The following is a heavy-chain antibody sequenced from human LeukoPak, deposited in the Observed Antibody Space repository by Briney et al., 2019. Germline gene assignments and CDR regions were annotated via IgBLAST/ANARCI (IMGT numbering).Heavy chain of an antibody. CDR3: ARVPHYYFGYGYFDT. V-gene: IGHV4-34*01. CDR1: GGPFSGYY. D-gene: IGHD3-10*01. CDR2: IDQSGTT. Sequence: SETLSLTCVVYGGPFSGYYWSWIRKPPGKGLEWIGEIDQSGTTNYNPSLKSRVTISIDTSKKQFSLTLTSMTAADTAVYYCARVPHYYFGYGYFDTWGQGTRVTVSS. J-gene: IGHJ4*02.